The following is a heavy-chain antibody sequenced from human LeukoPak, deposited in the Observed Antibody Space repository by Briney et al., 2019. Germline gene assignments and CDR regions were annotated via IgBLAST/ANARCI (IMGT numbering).Heavy chain of an antibody. CDR3: ARRSSMIVGNYFDY. J-gene: IGHJ4*02. V-gene: IGHV1-2*02. CDR2: INPNSGGT. CDR1: GYTFSGYY. Sequence: ASVKVSCKASGYTFSGYYIHWVRQAPGQGLEWMGWINPNSGGTNYAQKFQGRVTITADESTSTAYMELSSLRSEDTAVYYCARRSSMIVGNYFDYWGQGTLVTVSS. D-gene: IGHD3-22*01.